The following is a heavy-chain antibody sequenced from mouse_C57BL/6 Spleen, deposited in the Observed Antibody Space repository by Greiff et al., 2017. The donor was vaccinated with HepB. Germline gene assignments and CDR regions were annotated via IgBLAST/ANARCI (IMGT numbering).Heavy chain of an antibody. D-gene: IGHD4-1*01. J-gene: IGHJ3*01. Sequence: VQVVESGPGLVQPSQSLSITCTVSGFSLTSYGVHWVRQSPGKGLEWLGVIWSGGSTDYNAAFISRLSISKDNSKSQVFFKMNSLQADDTAIYYCARENWGFAYWGQGTLVTVSA. CDR1: GFSLTSYG. CDR2: IWSGGST. V-gene: IGHV2-2*01. CDR3: ARENWGFAY.